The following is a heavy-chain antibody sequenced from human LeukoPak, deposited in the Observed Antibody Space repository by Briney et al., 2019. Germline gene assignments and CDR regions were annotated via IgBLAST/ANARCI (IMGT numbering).Heavy chain of an antibody. V-gene: IGHV3-23*01. J-gene: IGHJ4*02. Sequence: GGSLRLSCAASGFTFKNYAMSWVRQAPGKGLEWVSAIGDNGADTKYADSVKGRFTISRDNSRNTLYLQLNSLRVEDTAIYYCGRDWKLGYWGQGTLVTVSS. D-gene: IGHD1-1*01. CDR3: GRDWKLGY. CDR2: IGDNGADT. CDR1: GFTFKNYA.